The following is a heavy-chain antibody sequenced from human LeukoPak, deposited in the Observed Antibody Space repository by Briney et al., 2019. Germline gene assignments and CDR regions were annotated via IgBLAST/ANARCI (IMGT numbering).Heavy chain of an antibody. CDR2: INPNSGGT. V-gene: IGHV1-2*06. CDR3: ARDGVVVPAAMWWFDP. D-gene: IGHD2-2*01. CDR1: GYTFTGYY. J-gene: IGHJ5*02. Sequence: ASVKVSCKASGYTFTGYYMHWVRQAPGQGLEWMGRINPNSGGTNYAQKFQGRVTMTRDTSISTAYMELSRLRSDDTAVYYCARDGVVVPAAMWWFDPWGQGTLVTVSS.